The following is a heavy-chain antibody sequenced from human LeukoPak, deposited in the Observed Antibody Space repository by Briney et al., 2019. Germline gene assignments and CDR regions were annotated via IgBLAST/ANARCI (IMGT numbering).Heavy chain of an antibody. J-gene: IGHJ4*02. CDR2: IYNSGST. D-gene: IGHD1-14*01. CDR3: ARLARYNDY. V-gene: IGHV4-59*11. CDR1: GGSISSHY. Sequence: SETLSLTCTVSGGSISSHYWSWIRQPPGKGLEWIGYIYNSGSTNYNPSLKSRVSISEDTSKNQFSLKLSSVTAADTAVYYCARLARYNDYWGQGTLVTVSS.